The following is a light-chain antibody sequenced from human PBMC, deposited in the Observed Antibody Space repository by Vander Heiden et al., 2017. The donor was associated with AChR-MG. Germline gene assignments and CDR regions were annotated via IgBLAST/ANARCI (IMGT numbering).Light chain of an antibody. Sequence: DIQMTQSPSSVSAFVGDRVTITCRASESVTNWLAWYQQTPGKAPELLIYAASTLQSGVPSRFSGSGSGTNFTLTISSLQPEDFATYYCQQAGTFPSFGGGTRVEIK. CDR1: ESVTNW. CDR2: AAS. CDR3: QQAGTFPS. J-gene: IGKJ4*01. V-gene: IGKV1-12*02.